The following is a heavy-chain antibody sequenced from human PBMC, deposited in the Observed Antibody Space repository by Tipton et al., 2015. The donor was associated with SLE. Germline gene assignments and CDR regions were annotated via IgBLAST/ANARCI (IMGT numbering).Heavy chain of an antibody. J-gene: IGHJ4*02. V-gene: IGHV4-34*09. D-gene: IGHD6-19*01. CDR1: GGSFSAFS. CDR2: INHSGTT. CDR3: AREQRLVLDY. Sequence: TLSLTCAVYGGSFSAFSWSWIRQSPGKGLEWIGEINHSGTTYYSPSLKSRVTLSVDSSKNQISLRLISVTAADTAVYYCAREQRLVLDYWGQGTLVSVSS.